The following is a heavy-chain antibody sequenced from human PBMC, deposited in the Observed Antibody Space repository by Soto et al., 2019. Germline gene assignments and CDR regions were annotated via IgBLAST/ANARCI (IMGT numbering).Heavy chain of an antibody. CDR3: ARDPYCGGDCYTFDY. V-gene: IGHV1-69*13. Sequence: SVKVSCKASGGTFSSYAISWVRQAPGQGLEWMGGIIPIFGTANYAQKFQGRVTITADESTSTAYMELSSLRSEDTAVYYCARDPYCGGDCYTFDYWGQGTLVTVSS. CDR1: GGTFSSYA. CDR2: IIPIFGTA. D-gene: IGHD2-21*02. J-gene: IGHJ4*02.